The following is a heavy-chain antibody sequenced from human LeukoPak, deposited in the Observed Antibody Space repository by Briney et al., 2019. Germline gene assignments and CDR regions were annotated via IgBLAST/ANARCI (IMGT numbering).Heavy chain of an antibody. CDR3: ARDVPYSVGMDV. J-gene: IGHJ6*02. D-gene: IGHD6-13*01. Sequence: GGSLRLSCAASGFTFSSYEMNWVRQAPGKGLEWVSYISSSGSTIYYADSVKGRFTISRDNAKNSLYLQMNSLRAEDTAVYYCARDVPYSVGMDVWGQGTTVTVSS. CDR1: GFTFSSYE. CDR2: ISSSGSTI. V-gene: IGHV3-48*03.